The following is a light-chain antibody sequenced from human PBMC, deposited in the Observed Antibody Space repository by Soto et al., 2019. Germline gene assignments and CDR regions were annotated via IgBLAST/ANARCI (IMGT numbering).Light chain of an antibody. V-gene: IGLV1-44*01. CDR3: AAWDDSLNGPV. CDR1: SSNIGSNT. Sequence: VLTQPPSASGTPGQSGTISCSGSSSNIGSNTVNWYQQLPGTAPKLLIYSNNQRPSGVPDRFSGSKSGTSASLAISGLQSEDEADYYCAAWDDSLNGPVFGTGTKVTVL. CDR2: SNN. J-gene: IGLJ1*01.